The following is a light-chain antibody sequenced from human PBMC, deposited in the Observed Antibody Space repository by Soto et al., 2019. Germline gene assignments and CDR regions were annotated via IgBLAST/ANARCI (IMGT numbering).Light chain of an antibody. J-gene: IGLJ2*01. V-gene: IGLV3-25*03. CDR1: ALPKQY. Sequence: SYELTQPPSVSVSPGQTARITCSGDALPKQYASWYQQKPGQAPVLVIYKDSERPSGIPERFSGSSSGTTVTLTISGVQAEDEADYYCQSADSSGTYVVFGGGTKVTVL. CDR3: QSADSSGTYVV. CDR2: KDS.